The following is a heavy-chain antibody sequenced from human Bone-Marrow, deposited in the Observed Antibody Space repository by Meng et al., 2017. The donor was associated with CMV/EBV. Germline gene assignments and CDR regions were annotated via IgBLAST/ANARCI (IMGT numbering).Heavy chain of an antibody. V-gene: IGHV1-2*02. D-gene: IGHD3-3*01. J-gene: IGHJ4*02. CDR2: INGNSGDT. CDR1: GYTFIGYY. CDR3: ARGAYDLWSGPNGKNYYDS. Sequence: ASVKVSCKASGYTFIGYYIHWVRQAPGQGLEWMCWINGNSGDTNYEQNFQGRVSMTRDTSINTVYMELRRLRSDDAAVYYCARGAYDLWSGPNGKNYYDSWGQGKLVTVSS.